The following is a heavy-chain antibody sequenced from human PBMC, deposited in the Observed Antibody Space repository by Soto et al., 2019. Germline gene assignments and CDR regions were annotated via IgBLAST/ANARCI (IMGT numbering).Heavy chain of an antibody. CDR3: AAGGGLPRYY. D-gene: IGHD5-12*01. J-gene: IGHJ4*02. Sequence: SETLSLTCTVSGGPISSGGYYWSWIRQHPGKGLEWIGYIYYSGSTYYNPSLKSRVTISVDRSKNQFSLKLSSVTAADTAVYYCAAGGGLPRYYWGQGTLVTVSS. V-gene: IGHV4-31*03. CDR2: IYYSGST. CDR1: GGPISSGGYY.